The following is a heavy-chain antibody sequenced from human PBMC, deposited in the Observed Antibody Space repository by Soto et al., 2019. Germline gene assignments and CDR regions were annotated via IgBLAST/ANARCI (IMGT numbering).Heavy chain of an antibody. Sequence: QVQLQESGPGLVKPSETLSLTCTVSGGSISSYYWSWIRQPPGKGLEWIGYIYYSGSTNYNPSLQSRVTIAVDTSKNQFSLKLSSVTAADTAVYYCARGPWYSSSWYWFDPWGQGTLVTVSS. CDR3: ARGPWYSSSWYWFDP. J-gene: IGHJ5*02. CDR1: GGSISSYY. V-gene: IGHV4-59*01. CDR2: IYYSGST. D-gene: IGHD6-13*01.